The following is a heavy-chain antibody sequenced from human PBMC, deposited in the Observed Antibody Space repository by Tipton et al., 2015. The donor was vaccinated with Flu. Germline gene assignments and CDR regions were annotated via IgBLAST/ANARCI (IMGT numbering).Heavy chain of an antibody. CDR3: ARDGWLRGFDY. D-gene: IGHD3-10*01. CDR1: GGSISSYY. V-gene: IGHV4-4*07. CDR2: IYTSGST. J-gene: IGHJ4*02. Sequence: LRLSCTGSGGSISSYYWSWIRQPAGKGLEWIGRIYTSGSTNYNPSLKSRVTMSVDTSKNQFSLKLSSVTAADTAVYYCARDGWLRGFDYWGQGTLVTVSS.